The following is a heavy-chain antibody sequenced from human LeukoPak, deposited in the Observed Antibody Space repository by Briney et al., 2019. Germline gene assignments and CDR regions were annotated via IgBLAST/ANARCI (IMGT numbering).Heavy chain of an antibody. CDR2: INTDGSST. CDR1: GFTFSSYW. CDR3: VRDPAGGAYDI. V-gene: IGHV3-74*01. Sequence: GGSLRLSCAASGFTFSSYWMHWVRQAPGKGLVWVSRINTDGSSTTYADSVKGRFTISRDNAKNSLYLQMNSLGAEDTAVYYCVRDPAGGAYDIWGQRTKVTVSS. J-gene: IGHJ3*02. D-gene: IGHD4-23*01.